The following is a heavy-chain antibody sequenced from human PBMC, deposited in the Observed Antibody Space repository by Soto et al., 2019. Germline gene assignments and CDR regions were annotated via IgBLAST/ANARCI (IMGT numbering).Heavy chain of an antibody. CDR3: ARVVGYCSGGTCYSGRFDP. CDR2: IYYSGST. CDR1: GGSISSYY. J-gene: IGHJ5*02. Sequence: QVQLQESGPRLVKPSETLSLTCTVSGGSISSYYWSWIRQPPGKGLEWIGYIYYSGSTNYNPSLKSRVTTSVDMSKNQFSLNLRSVTAADTAVYYCARVVGYCSGGTCYSGRFDPWGQGTLVTVSS. V-gene: IGHV4-59*01. D-gene: IGHD2-15*01.